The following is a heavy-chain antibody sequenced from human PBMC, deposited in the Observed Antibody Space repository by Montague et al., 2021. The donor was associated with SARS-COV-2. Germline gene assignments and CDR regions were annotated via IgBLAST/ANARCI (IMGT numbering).Heavy chain of an antibody. CDR2: ISSDGGKK. Sequence: SLRLSCAASGFTFGSFPIHWVRQAPGKGLQWVTVISSDGGKKYYADSVRGRFTVSRDNSESTLYLQLNSLRPDDTAVYFCTRGRPASSYYYYDMDVWGQGTTVTVS. CDR3: TRGRPASSYYYYDMDV. D-gene: IGHD3-10*01. J-gene: IGHJ6*02. CDR1: GFTFGSFP. V-gene: IGHV3-30*01.